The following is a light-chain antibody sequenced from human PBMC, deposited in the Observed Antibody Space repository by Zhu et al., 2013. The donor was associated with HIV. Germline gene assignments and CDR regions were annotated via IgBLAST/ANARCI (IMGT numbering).Light chain of an antibody. Sequence: QSALTQPASVSGSPGQSITISCTGTSSDVGNYNLVSWYQQHPGKAPKLMIYEVTKRPSGISNRFSGSKSGNTASLTISGLQADDEADYFCCSYAGSATWMFGGGTKVTV. CDR3: CSYAGSATWM. CDR2: EVT. J-gene: IGLJ3*02. V-gene: IGLV2-23*02. CDR1: SSDVGNYNL.